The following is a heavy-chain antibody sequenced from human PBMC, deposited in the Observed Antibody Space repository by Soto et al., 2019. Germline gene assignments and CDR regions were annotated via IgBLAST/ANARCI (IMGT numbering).Heavy chain of an antibody. Sequence: PGGSLRLSCAASGFTFSSYSMNWVRQAPGKGLEWISYISSHSSTLYYADSVKGRFTISRDNAGNSLYLQTNSLRDEDTAVYYCVRDGSGNLYLNWFDPWGQGTLVTVSS. CDR3: VRDGSGNLYLNWFDP. D-gene: IGHD6-19*01. V-gene: IGHV3-48*02. CDR1: GFTFSSYS. CDR2: ISSHSSTL. J-gene: IGHJ5*02.